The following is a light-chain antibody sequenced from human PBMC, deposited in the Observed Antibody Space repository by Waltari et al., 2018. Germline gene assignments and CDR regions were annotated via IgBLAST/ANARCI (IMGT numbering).Light chain of an antibody. J-gene: IGLJ3*02. CDR2: DVS. Sequence: QSALTQPRSVSGSPGQSVTISCTGTSRDVGGYHYLSWFQQHPGKAPKLMIHDVSKRPSGVPDRFSGSKSGNTASLTISGLQADDETDYYCCSYAGRYTWVFGGGTKLTVL. CDR1: SRDVGGYHY. CDR3: CSYAGRYTWV. V-gene: IGLV2-11*01.